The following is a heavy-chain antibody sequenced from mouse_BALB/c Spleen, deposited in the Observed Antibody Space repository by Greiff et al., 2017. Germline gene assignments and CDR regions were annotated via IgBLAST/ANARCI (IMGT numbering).Heavy chain of an antibody. CDR2: INPNNGGT. D-gene: IGHD1-1*01. J-gene: IGHJ1*01. CDR1: GYTFTDYN. V-gene: IGHV1-18*01. Sequence: VQLQQSGPELVKPGASVKIPCKASGYTFTDYNMDWVKQSHGKSLEWIGDINPNNGGTIYNQKFKGKATLTVDKSASTAYMELRILTSEDTAVDYCARKAVGDYWYFDVWGAGTTVTVSA. CDR3: ARKAVGDYWYFDV.